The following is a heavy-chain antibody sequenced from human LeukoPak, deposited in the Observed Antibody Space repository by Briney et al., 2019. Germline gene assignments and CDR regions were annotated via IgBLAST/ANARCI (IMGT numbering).Heavy chain of an antibody. J-gene: IGHJ3*02. CDR1: GYTFTSYW. CDR2: DYPGDSDT. CDR3: ARRGYCSGGSCFSAAFDI. Sequence: HGESLKISCKGSGYTFTSYWIDWVRQMPGKGLEWMRIDYPGDSDTRYSPSFQGQVTISADKYISTAYLQWSSLEASDTAMYYCARRGYCSGGSCFSAAFDIWGQGTMVTVSS. V-gene: IGHV5-51*01. D-gene: IGHD2-15*01.